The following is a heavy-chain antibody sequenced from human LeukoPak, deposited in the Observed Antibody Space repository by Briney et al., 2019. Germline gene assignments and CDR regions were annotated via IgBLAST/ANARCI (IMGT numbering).Heavy chain of an antibody. V-gene: IGHV4-59*01. CDR3: ARVIQELALYYYYYMDV. CDR1: CGSISSYY. CDR2: IYYSGST. Sequence: TSETLSLTCTVSCGSISSYYWSWIRQPPGKGLEWIGYIYYSGSTNYNPSLKSRVTISVDTSKNQFSLKLSSVTAADTAVYYCARVIQELALYYYYYMDVWGKGTTVTVSS. D-gene: IGHD1-26*01. J-gene: IGHJ6*03.